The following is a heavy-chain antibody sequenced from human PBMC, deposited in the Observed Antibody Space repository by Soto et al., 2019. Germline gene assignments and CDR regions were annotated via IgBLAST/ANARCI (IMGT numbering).Heavy chain of an antibody. Sequence: PSETLSLTCTVSGGSISSYYWSWIRQPAGKGLEWIGRIYTSGSTNYNPSLKSRVTMSVDTSKNQFSLKLSSVTAADTAVYYCARAWDRDSSGYYSEWFDPWGQGTLVTVSS. D-gene: IGHD3-22*01. V-gene: IGHV4-4*07. J-gene: IGHJ5*02. CDR2: IYTSGST. CDR3: ARAWDRDSSGYYSEWFDP. CDR1: GGSISSYY.